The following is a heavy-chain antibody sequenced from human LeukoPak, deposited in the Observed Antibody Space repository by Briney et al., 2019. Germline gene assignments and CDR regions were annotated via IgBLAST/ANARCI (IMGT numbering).Heavy chain of an antibody. J-gene: IGHJ3*02. CDR2: INHSGST. D-gene: IGHD6-13*01. Sequence: PSETLSLTCTVSGGSISSYYWSWIRQPPGKGLEWIGEINHSGSTNYNPSLKSRVTISLDTSKNHFSLRLNSVTAADTAVYYCARFVGSSWLAFDIWGQGTMVTVSS. CDR1: GGSISSYY. CDR3: ARFVGSSWLAFDI. V-gene: IGHV4-34*01.